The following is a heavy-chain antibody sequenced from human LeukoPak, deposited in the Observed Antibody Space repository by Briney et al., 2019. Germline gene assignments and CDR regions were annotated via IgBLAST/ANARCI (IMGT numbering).Heavy chain of an antibody. CDR1: GGSISSSSYY. CDR2: IYYSGST. CDR3: ARCGYYDFWSGYNPATFDY. D-gene: IGHD3-3*01. J-gene: IGHJ4*02. Sequence: SETLSLTCTVSGGSISSSSYYWGWIRQPPGKGLEWIGSIYYSGSTYYNPSLKSRVTISIDTSKNQFSLKLSSVTAADTAVYYCARCGYYDFWSGYNPATFDYWGQGTLVTVSS. V-gene: IGHV4-39*01.